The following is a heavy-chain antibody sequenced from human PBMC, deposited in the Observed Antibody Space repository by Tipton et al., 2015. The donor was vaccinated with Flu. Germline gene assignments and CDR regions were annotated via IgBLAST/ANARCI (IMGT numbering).Heavy chain of an antibody. Sequence: QLVQSGAEVKKPGASVKVSCRASGYTFTGYYMHWVRQAPGQGPEWMGWINPNSGGTNYAQKFQGRVTMTRDTSISTAYMELSRLRSDDTAVYYCARDVWDYYGSGSYYKAPYGMDVWGQGTTVTVSS. CDR1: GYTFTGYY. J-gene: IGHJ6*02. CDR3: ARDVWDYYGSGSYYKAPYGMDV. D-gene: IGHD3-10*01. CDR2: INPNSGGT. V-gene: IGHV1-2*02.